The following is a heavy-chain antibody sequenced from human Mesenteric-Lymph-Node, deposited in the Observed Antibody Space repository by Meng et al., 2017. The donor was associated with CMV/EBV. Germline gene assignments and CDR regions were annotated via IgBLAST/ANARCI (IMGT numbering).Heavy chain of an antibody. J-gene: IGHJ2*01. CDR1: SIGGYS. D-gene: IGHD6-19*01. V-gene: IGHV4-31*02. Sequence: SIGGYSWGSIRQHPEQGLEWIGYIYSSGSTYYTPSLKSRVTISVDTSKNQFSLKLSSVTAADTAVYYCAREQAPGYSSGWRYWYFDLWGRGTLVTVSS. CDR2: IYSSGST. CDR3: AREQAPGYSSGWRYWYFDL.